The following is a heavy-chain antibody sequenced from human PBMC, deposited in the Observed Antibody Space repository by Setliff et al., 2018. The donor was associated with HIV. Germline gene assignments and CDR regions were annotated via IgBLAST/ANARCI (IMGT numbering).Heavy chain of an antibody. J-gene: IGHJ4*02. D-gene: IGHD1-26*01. V-gene: IGHV5-51*01. CDR1: GYTFTSYW. Sequence: GESLKISCKGSGYTFTSYWIGWVRQMPGKGLEWMGIIYPGDSDTRYSPSFQGQVTMSADKSISTAYLQWGSLKASDTAVYYCARLVVVGTTKIYDYWGQGTLVTVSS. CDR3: ARLVVVGTTKIYDY. CDR2: IYPGDSDT.